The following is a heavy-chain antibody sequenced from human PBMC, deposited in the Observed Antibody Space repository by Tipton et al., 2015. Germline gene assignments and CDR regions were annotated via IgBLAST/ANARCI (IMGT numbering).Heavy chain of an antibody. V-gene: IGHV3-23*01. D-gene: IGHD2-2*01. Sequence: GSLRLSCAASGFTFSSYAMTWVRQAPGKGLEWVSVISGSAYSTYYADSVKGRFTISRDNSKNTLYLQMNSLRAEDTAVYYCAKARVPSNMGTFDYWGQGTLVTASS. CDR3: AKARVPSNMGTFDY. J-gene: IGHJ4*02. CDR1: GFTFSSYA. CDR2: ISGSAYST.